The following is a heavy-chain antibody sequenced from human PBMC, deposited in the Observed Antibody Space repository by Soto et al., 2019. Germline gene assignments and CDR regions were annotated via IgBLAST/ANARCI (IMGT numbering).Heavy chain of an antibody. D-gene: IGHD3-10*01. V-gene: IGHV3-23*01. CDR2: ISDGGDLT. CDR1: GFAFSSHP. J-gene: IGHJ3*02. Sequence: PGGSLRLSCAASGFAFSSHPMSWVRQAPEKGLEWVAGISDGGDLTYNADSERGRFTISRDNSRNTLYLQMNSLRAEDTAVYYCARRVIGSSRAFDIWGQGTMVTVS. CDR3: ARRVIGSSRAFDI.